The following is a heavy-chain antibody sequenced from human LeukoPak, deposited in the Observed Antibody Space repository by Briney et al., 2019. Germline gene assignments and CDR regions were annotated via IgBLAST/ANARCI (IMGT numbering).Heavy chain of an antibody. V-gene: IGHV4-61*02. J-gene: IGHJ3*02. CDR2: IYTSGST. Sequence: KPSETLSLTCTVSGGSISSGSYYWSWIRQPAGKGLEWIGRIYTSGSTNYNPSLKSRVTISVDTSKNQFSLKLSSVTAADTAVYYCARERGLINDIWGQGTMVTVSS. CDR3: ARERGLINDI. CDR1: GGSISSGSYY. D-gene: IGHD2/OR15-2a*01.